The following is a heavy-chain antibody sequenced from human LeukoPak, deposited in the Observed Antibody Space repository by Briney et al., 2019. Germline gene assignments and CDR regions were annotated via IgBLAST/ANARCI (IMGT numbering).Heavy chain of an antibody. Sequence: GGSLRLSCAASGFTFSTYPITWFRQAPGKGLEWVSAISASGGTTYYADSVKGRFTVSRDNSQNTVFLQMTSLRAEDTAVYYCAKKPPKIADGNWFDPWGQGTLVTVSS. V-gene: IGHV3-23*01. CDR3: AKKPPKIADGNWFDP. D-gene: IGHD5-24*01. CDR2: ISASGGTT. CDR1: GFTFSTYP. J-gene: IGHJ5*02.